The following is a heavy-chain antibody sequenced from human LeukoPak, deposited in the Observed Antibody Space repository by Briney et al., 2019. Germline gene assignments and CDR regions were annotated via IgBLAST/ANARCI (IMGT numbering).Heavy chain of an antibody. CDR1: GFIFSSYW. D-gene: IGHD3-22*01. CDR3: TRDPIPYDSSGLYDY. CDR2: INQDGSEK. J-gene: IGHJ4*02. V-gene: IGHV3-7*03. Sequence: PGGSLRLSCAASGFIFSSYWMSWVRQAPGKGLEWVANINQDGSEKYYVDSVKGRFTISRDNSENTLFLQMNSLRAEDTAVYYCTRDPIPYDSSGLYDYWGQGTLVTVSS.